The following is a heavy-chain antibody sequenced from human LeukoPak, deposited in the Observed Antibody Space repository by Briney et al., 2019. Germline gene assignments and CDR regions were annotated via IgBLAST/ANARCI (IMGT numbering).Heavy chain of an antibody. V-gene: IGHV3-9*01. CDR2: ISWNSGSI. J-gene: IGHJ4*02. D-gene: IGHD3-10*01. CDR1: GFTFDDYA. Sequence: PGGSLRLSCAASGFTFDDYAMHWVRQAPGKGLEWVSGISWNSGSIGYADSVKGRFTISRDNAKNSLYLQMNSLRAEDTALYYCAKDMGPAGGLSGGYFDYWGQGTLVTVSS. CDR3: AKDMGPAGGLSGGYFDY.